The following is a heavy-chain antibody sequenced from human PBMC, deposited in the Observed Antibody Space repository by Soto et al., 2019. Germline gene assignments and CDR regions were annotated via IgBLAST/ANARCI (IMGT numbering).Heavy chain of an antibody. CDR3: ARGSFRLVRAPLSHYYGMDV. Sequence: SETLSLTCAVYGGSFSGYYWSWIRQPPGKGLEWIGEINHSGSTNYNPSLKSRVTISVDTSKNQFSLKLSSVTAADTAVYYCARGSFRLVRAPLSHYYGMDVWGQGTTVAVSS. D-gene: IGHD3-10*01. CDR1: GGSFSGYY. J-gene: IGHJ6*02. V-gene: IGHV4-34*01. CDR2: INHSGST.